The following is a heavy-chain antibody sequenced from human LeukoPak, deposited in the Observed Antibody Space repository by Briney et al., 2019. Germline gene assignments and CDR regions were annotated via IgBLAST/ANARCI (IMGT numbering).Heavy chain of an antibody. V-gene: IGHV3-48*01. CDR2: ISSSSRTI. CDR1: GSIFSSLS. J-gene: IGHJ4*02. CDR3: ARDLHFRVYDSSIYSPY. D-gene: IGHD3-22*01. Sequence: GGSLRLSCAASGSIFSSLSMNWVRQAPGKGLEWISYISSSSRTIYYADSVKGGFTISRDNDKNSRYLQMNSLRAEDTAVYYCARDLHFRVYDSSIYSPYWGQGTLVTVSS.